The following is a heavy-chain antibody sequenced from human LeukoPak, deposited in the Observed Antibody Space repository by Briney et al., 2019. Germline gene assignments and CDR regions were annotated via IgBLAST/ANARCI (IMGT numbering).Heavy chain of an antibody. V-gene: IGHV3-23*01. J-gene: IGHJ4*02. CDR3: ATDCGGDCYSSY. D-gene: IGHD2-21*02. CDR1: GFTFSSYA. Sequence: GVLRLSCAASGFTFSSYAMSWVRQAPGKGLEWVSAISGSGGSTYYADSVKGRFTISRDNSKNTLYLQMNSLRAEDTAVYYCATDCGGDCYSSYWGQGTLVTVSS. CDR2: ISGSGGST.